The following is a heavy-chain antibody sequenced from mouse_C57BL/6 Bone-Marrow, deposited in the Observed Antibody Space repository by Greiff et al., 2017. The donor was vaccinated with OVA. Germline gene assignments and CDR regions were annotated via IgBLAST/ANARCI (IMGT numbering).Heavy chain of an antibody. CDR3: ARRGLATVVADYYAMDY. Sequence: QVQLQQSGAELVKPGASVKLSCKASGYTFTSYWMHWVKQRPGRGLEWIGRIDPNSGGTKYNEKFKSKATLTVDKPSSTAYMQLSSLTSEDSAVYYCARRGLATVVADYYAMDYWGQGTSVTVSS. D-gene: IGHD1-1*01. V-gene: IGHV1-72*01. CDR1: GYTFTSYW. CDR2: IDPNSGGT. J-gene: IGHJ4*01.